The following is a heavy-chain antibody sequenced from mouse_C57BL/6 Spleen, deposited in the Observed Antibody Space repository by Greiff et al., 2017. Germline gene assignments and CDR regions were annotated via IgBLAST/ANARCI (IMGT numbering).Heavy chain of an antibody. CDR1: GYTFTSYW. CDR3: ARSRLRYWYFDV. Sequence: QVQLQQSGAELVRPGSSVKLSCKASGYTFTSYWMDWVKQRPGQGLEWIGNIYPSDSETHYNQKFKDKATLTVDKSSSPAYMQLSSLTSEDSAVYYCARSRLRYWYFDVWGTGTTVTVSS. V-gene: IGHV1-61*01. CDR2: IYPSDSET. J-gene: IGHJ1*03. D-gene: IGHD1-1*01.